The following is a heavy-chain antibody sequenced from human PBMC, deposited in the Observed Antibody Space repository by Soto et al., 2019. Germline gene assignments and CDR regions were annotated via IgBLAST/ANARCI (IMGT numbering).Heavy chain of an antibody. Sequence: GGSLRLSCAASGFTFDDYAMHWVRQAPGKGLEWVSGFSWNSGSIGYADSVKGRFTISRDNAKNSLYLQMNSLRAEDTALYYCAKAKVVTHLPDAFDIWGQGTMVTVSS. CDR3: AKAKVVTHLPDAFDI. D-gene: IGHD3-22*01. J-gene: IGHJ3*02. CDR2: FSWNSGSI. CDR1: GFTFDDYA. V-gene: IGHV3-9*01.